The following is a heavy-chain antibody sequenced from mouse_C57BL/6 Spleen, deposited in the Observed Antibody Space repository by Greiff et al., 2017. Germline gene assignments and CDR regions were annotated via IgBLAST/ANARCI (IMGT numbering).Heavy chain of an antibody. CDR1: GYTFTSYD. CDR2: IYPRDGST. V-gene: IGHV1-85*01. J-gene: IGHJ2*01. Sequence: VQRVESGPELVKPGASVKLSCKASGYTFTSYDINWVKQRPGQGLEWIGWIYPRDGSTKYNEKFKGKATLTVDTSSSTAYMERHSLTSEDSAVYFCARTYGSSHFDYWGQGTTLTVSS. CDR3: ARTYGSSHFDY. D-gene: IGHD1-1*01.